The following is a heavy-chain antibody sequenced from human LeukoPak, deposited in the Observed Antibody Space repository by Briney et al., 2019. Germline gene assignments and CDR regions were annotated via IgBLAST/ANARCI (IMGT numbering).Heavy chain of an antibody. CDR2: INAGNGNT. J-gene: IGHJ4*02. CDR1: GYTFTSYA. CDR3: ARGRVYYDSSGYYNYFDY. D-gene: IGHD3-22*01. Sequence: ASVKVSCKASGYTFTSYAMHWVRQAPGQRLEWMGWINAGNGNTKYSQKFQGRVTITRDTSASTAYMELSSLRSEDTAVYYCARGRVYYDSSGYYNYFDYWGQGTLVTVSS. V-gene: IGHV1-3*01.